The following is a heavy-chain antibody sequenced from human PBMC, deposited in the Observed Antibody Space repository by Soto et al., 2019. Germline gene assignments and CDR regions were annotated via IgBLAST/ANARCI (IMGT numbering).Heavy chain of an antibody. D-gene: IGHD6-19*01. J-gene: IGHJ4*02. CDR3: ARQHTRGGQWLVGSFDY. CDR2: TYYRSKWYN. Sequence: PSQTLSLTCAISGDSVSSNSAAWNWIRQSPSRGLEWLGRTYYRSKWYNDYAVSVKSRITISPDTSKNQFSLQLNSVTPEGTAVYYCARQHTRGGQWLVGSFDYWGQGTLVTVSS. V-gene: IGHV6-1*01. CDR1: GDSVSSNSAA.